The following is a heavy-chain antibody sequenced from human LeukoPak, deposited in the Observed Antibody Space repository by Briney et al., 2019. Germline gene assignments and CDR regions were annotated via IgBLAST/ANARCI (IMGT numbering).Heavy chain of an antibody. CDR2: IKQDGSEN. CDR1: GFTFSSYE. V-gene: IGHV3-7*01. J-gene: IGHJ6*03. CDR3: ARDHTGYEYGSFTYHYQYMDV. Sequence: PGGSLRLSCAASGFTFSSYEMNWVRQAPGKGLEWVANIKQDGSENYYVDSVKGRFTISRDNAKNSMYLQMNSLRADDTAVYYCARDHTGYEYGSFTYHYQYMDVWGKGTTVTVSS. D-gene: IGHD5-12*01.